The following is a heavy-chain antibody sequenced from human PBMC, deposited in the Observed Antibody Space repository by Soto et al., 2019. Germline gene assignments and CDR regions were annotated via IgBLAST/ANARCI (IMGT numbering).Heavy chain of an antibody. CDR3: ATGNGSSCDELDS. J-gene: IGHJ4*02. CDR2: ISGSGGST. CDR1: GFTFSNYA. Sequence: EVQLLESGGGLVQPGGSLRLSCAASGFTFSNYAVTWVRQAPGKGLEWVSTISGSGGSTYYAHSVKGRFPTSRDNSKSTLYLQMNSLTAEDTAVYYCATGNGSSCDELDSLGQGTLVTVSS. V-gene: IGHV3-23*01. D-gene: IGHD6-13*01.